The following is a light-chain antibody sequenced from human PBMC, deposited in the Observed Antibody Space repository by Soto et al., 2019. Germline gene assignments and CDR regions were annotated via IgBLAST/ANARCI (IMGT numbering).Light chain of an antibody. CDR2: DVN. CDR3: TTWTTSTINI. CDR1: SRDIGAYNY. J-gene: IGLJ2*01. Sequence: QSALTQPASVSGSPGQSITISCTGTSRDIGAYNYVSWYQQHPGKAPKLMIYDVNIRPSGVSNRFSGSKSGNTASLTISGLQSEDVAEYYSTTWTTSTINIFAGGSKVTVL. V-gene: IGLV2-14*03.